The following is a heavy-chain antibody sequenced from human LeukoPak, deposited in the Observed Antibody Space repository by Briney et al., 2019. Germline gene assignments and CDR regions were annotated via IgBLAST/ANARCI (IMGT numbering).Heavy chain of an antibody. D-gene: IGHD5/OR15-5a*01. CDR3: ARVSQQTPFYVYYYYFYMDV. CDR1: GGSISSYY. Sequence: PSETLSLTCTVSGGSISSYYWSWIRQPPGKGLEWIGYSYYSGSTNYNPSLKSRVTISVDTSKNQFSLKLSSVTAADTAVYYCARVSQQTPFYVYYYYFYMDVWGKGTTVTVSS. CDR2: SYYSGST. V-gene: IGHV4-59*01. J-gene: IGHJ6*03.